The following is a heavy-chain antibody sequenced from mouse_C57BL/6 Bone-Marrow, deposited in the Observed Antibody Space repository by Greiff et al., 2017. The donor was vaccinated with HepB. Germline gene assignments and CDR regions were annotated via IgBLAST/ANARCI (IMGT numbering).Heavy chain of an antibody. D-gene: IGHD1-1*01. V-gene: IGHV14-2*01. CDR3: ASSLIYYYGSSYGFDY. CDR2: IDPEDGET. Sequence: EVQGVESGAELVKPGASVKLSCTASGFNIKDYYMHWVKQRTEQGLEWIGRIDPEDGETKYAPKFQGKATITADTSSNTAYLQLSSLTSEDTAVYYCASSLIYYYGSSYGFDYWGQGTTLTVSS. CDR1: GFNIKDYY. J-gene: IGHJ2*01.